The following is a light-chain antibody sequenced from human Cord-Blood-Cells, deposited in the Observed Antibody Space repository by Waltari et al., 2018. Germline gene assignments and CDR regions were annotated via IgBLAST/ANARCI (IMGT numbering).Light chain of an antibody. CDR3: QQYNNWPLWT. Sequence: EIVMTQSPATLSVSPGERATLSCRASKSVSSNLAWYQQKPAQAPRLLIYGASTRATGIPARFSGSGSGTEFTLTISSLQSEDFAVYYCQQYNNWPLWTFGQGTKVEIK. J-gene: IGKJ1*01. CDR1: KSVSSN. CDR2: GAS. V-gene: IGKV3-15*01.